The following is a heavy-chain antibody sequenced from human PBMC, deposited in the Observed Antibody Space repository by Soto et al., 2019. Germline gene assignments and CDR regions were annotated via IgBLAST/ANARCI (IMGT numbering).Heavy chain of an antibody. CDR3: AGSHSNHFYYYMAV. CDR1: GFTFINYS. Sequence: EGSLRLSCAASGFTFINYSMNWVRQAPGKGQESGSSITSSSSYIYYADSVKGRFTISKDNAKNSLYLQMNSLRADDTAEYYWAGSHSNHFYYYMAVWGK. D-gene: IGHD4-4*01. V-gene: IGHV3-21*01. CDR2: ITSSSSYI. J-gene: IGHJ6*03.